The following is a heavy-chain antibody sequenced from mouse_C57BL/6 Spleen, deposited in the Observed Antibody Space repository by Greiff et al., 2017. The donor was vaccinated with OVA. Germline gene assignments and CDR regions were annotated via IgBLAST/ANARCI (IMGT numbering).Heavy chain of an antibody. Sequence: QVQLQQSGAELVKPGASVKMSCKASGYTFTSYWITWVKQRPGQGLEWIGDIYPGSGSTNYNEKFKSKATLTVDTSSSTAYMQLSSLTSEDSAVYYCARKGGNYLRAMDYWGQGTSVTVSS. CDR1: GYTFTSYW. CDR3: ARKGGNYLRAMDY. D-gene: IGHD2-1*01. V-gene: IGHV1-55*01. J-gene: IGHJ4*01. CDR2: IYPGSGST.